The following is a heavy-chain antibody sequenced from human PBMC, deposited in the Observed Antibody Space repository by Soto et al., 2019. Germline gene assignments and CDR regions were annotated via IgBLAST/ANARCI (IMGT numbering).Heavy chain of an antibody. J-gene: IGHJ3*02. CDR2: INPATGAA. CDR1: GYPVTAYY. Sequence: QLHLVQSGAVVKKPGASVTVSCSASGYPVTAYYMHWVRQAPGRGLEWMGGINPATGAAKYTQTYPGRVTMTRDTSPGTVFMELSGPTSEDTDVFYCARGGGVGVAGSAAFDMWGQGTLVTVSS. V-gene: IGHV1-2*02. CDR3: ARGGGVGVAGSAAFDM. D-gene: IGHD3-3*01.